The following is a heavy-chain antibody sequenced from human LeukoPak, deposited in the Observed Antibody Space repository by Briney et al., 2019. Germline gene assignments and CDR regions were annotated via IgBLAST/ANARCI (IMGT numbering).Heavy chain of an antibody. Sequence: PSETLSLTCAVYGGSLTDDYWSWIRQPPGRGLEWIGDNNRSGSANCNPSLRGRVTISLDTSKNHFSLRLNSVTAADTAMYYCVKNFDPWGQGTLVTVSS. CDR3: VKNFDP. J-gene: IGHJ5*02. CDR2: NNRSGSA. V-gene: IGHV4-34*01. D-gene: IGHD3-3*01. CDR1: GGSLTDDY.